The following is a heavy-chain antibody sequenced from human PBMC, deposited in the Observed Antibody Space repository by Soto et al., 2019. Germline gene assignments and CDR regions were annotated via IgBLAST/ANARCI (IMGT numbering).Heavy chain of an antibody. J-gene: IGHJ5*02. V-gene: IGHV4-30-4*01. CDR3: ARLRWETENNWFDP. CDR2: IYHSGST. CDR1: GDSISSVDHY. D-gene: IGHD1-26*01. Sequence: NTSETLSLTCTVSGDSISSVDHYWSWIRQPPGKGLEWMGYIYHSGSTHYNPSLNSRLTISIDTSTNRFSLNLTSVTAADTAVYFCARLRWETENNWFDPWGQGALVTVS.